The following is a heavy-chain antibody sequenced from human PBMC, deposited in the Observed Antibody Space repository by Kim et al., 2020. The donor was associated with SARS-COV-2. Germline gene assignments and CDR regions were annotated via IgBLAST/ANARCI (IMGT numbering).Heavy chain of an antibody. CDR1: GGSFSGYY. D-gene: IGHD2-2*01. Sequence: SETLSLTCAVYGGSFSGYYWSWIRQPPGKGLEWIGEINHSGSTNYNPSLKSRVTISVDTSKNQFSLKLSSVTAADTAVYYCARASRYCSSTSCYGHYYYYYMDVWGKGTTVTVSS. V-gene: IGHV4-34*01. J-gene: IGHJ6*03. CDR3: ARASRYCSSTSCYGHYYYYYMDV. CDR2: INHSGST.